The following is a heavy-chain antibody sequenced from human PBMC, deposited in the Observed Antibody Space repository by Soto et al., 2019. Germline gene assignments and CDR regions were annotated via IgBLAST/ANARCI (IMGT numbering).Heavy chain of an antibody. D-gene: IGHD5-18*01. J-gene: IGHJ2*01. Sequence: QVQLVESGGGVVQPGRSLRLSCAASGFTFSRYAMHWVGQAPGKGLEWVAVISYDGSTKYYADSVKGRFTISRDNSKNTLYLQMNSLRAEDTAVYYCARDPLWGTAMVLWYFDLWGRGTLVTVSS. CDR1: GFTFSRYA. CDR2: ISYDGSTK. V-gene: IGHV3-30-3*01. CDR3: ARDPLWGTAMVLWYFDL.